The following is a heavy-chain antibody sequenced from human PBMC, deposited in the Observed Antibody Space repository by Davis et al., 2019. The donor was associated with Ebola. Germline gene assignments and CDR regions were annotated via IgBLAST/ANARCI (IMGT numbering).Heavy chain of an antibody. CDR3: AREDSSSIYYYYGMDV. Sequence: GESLKISCAASGFTFSSYAMSWVRQAPGQGLEWVSAISGSGGSTYYADSVKGRFTISRDNSKNTLYLQMNSLRAEDTAVYYCAREDSSSIYYYYGMDVWGQGTTVTVSS. CDR1: GFTFSSYA. D-gene: IGHD6-6*01. CDR2: ISGSGGST. V-gene: IGHV3-23*01. J-gene: IGHJ6*02.